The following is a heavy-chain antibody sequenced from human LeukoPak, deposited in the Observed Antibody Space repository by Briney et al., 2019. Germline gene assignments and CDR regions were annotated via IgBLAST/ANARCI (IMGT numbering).Heavy chain of an antibody. D-gene: IGHD7-27*01. CDR1: GYSISSGYY. CDR2: IYHSGST. Sequence: SETLSLTCAVSGYSISSGYYWGWIRQPPGKGLEWIGSIYHSGSTYYNPSLKSRVTISVDPSKNQFSLKLSSVTAADTAVYYCAREGWGSVYAFDIWGQGTMVTVSS. J-gene: IGHJ3*02. V-gene: IGHV4-38-2*02. CDR3: AREGWGSVYAFDI.